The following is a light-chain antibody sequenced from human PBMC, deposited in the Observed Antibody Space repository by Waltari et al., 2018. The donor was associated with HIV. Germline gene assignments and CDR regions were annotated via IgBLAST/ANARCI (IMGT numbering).Light chain of an antibody. V-gene: IGLV2-14*01. CDR3: TSYTSSTTLYV. CDR2: MVS. J-gene: IGLJ1*01. CDR1: SSDVGGYNF. Sequence: QSALTQPASVAGSPGQSITVSCTGTSSDVGGYNFVAWYQHHPGKVPKLLIYMVSQRPSGISNRFSGSKSGNTASLTISGLQAEDEADYYCTSYTSSTTLYVFGSGTRVTVL.